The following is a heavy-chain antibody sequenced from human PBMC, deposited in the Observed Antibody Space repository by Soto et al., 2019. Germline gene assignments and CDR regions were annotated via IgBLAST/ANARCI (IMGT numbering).Heavy chain of an antibody. CDR1: GFTFTNYA. Sequence: EVQLLESGGSLVQPGGSLRLSYAASGFTFTNYAMSWVRQAPGKGLEWVSTISGSGGSTYYAVSVKGRFIISRDNSKNTLYLQMNGLRAEDTAVYYCAKRGRGAVAFDYWGQGTLVTVSS. CDR3: AKRGRGAVAFDY. J-gene: IGHJ4*02. CDR2: ISGSGGST. V-gene: IGHV3-23*01. D-gene: IGHD6-19*01.